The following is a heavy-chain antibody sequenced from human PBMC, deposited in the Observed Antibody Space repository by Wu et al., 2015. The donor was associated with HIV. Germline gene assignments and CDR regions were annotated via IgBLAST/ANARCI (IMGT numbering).Heavy chain of an antibody. CDR2: MNPNSGNT. V-gene: IGHV1-8*01. CDR3: ARGLDYYGSGSYGSVSDY. Sequence: QVQLVQSGAEVKKPGASVKVSCKASGYTFTSYDINWVRQATGQGLEWMGWMNPNSGNTGYAQKFQGRVTMTRNTSISTAYMELSSLRSEDTAVYHCARGLDYYGSGSYGSVSDYWARERWSPSPQ. D-gene: IGHD3-10*01. CDR1: GYTFTSYD. J-gene: IGHJ4*02.